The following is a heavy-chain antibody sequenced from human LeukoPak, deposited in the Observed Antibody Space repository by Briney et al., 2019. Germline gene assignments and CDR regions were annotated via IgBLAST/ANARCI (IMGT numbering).Heavy chain of an antibody. CDR1: GFTFSNYA. Sequence: GGSLRLSCTASGFTFSNYAMSWVREAPGTGLQWVSAISGSGGDTYHADSVKGRFTISRDKSKNTVVLQMNSLRVDDMGVYYCARQIGYCSGGSCYLDNWGQGTLVTVSS. V-gene: IGHV3-23*01. D-gene: IGHD2-15*01. J-gene: IGHJ4*02. CDR3: ARQIGYCSGGSCYLDN. CDR2: ISGSGGDT.